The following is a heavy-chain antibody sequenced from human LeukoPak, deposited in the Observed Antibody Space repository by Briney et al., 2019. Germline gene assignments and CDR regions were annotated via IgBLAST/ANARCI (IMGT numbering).Heavy chain of an antibody. CDR2: IYHSGST. CDR3: ARHARHAPFDY. V-gene: IGHV4-38-2*01. CDR1: GYSISSGYY. J-gene: IGHJ4*02. D-gene: IGHD2-2*01. Sequence: SETLSLTCAVSGYSISSGYYWGWIRQPPGKGLEWIGRIYHSGSTYYNPSLKSRVTISVDTSKNQFSLKLSSVTAADTAVYYCARHARHAPFDYWGQGTLVTVSS.